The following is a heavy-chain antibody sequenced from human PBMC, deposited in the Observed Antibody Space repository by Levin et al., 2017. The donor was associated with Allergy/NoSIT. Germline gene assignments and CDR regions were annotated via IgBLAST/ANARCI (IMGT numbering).Heavy chain of an antibody. CDR3: ARRSYSDYTPSFDY. V-gene: IGHV4-30-4*01. D-gene: IGHD4-11*01. J-gene: IGHJ4*02. CDR2: IYYSRST. Sequence: SQTLSLPCTVSGGSIRSGDYYWSWIRQPPGKGLEWIGYIYYSRSTYYNPSLKSRVTISVDTSKNQFSLKLSSVTAADTAVYYCARRSYSDYTPSFDYWGQGTLVTVSS. CDR1: GGSIRSGDYY.